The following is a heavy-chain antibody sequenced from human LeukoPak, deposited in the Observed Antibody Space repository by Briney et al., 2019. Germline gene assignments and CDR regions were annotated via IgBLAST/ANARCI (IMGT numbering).Heavy chain of an antibody. V-gene: IGHV1-2*06. Sequence: ASVKVSCKASGYTFTGYYMHWVRQAPGQGLEWMGRINPNSGGTNYAQKFQGRVTMTRDTSISTAYMELSRLRSDDTAVYYCAREESVRGVGDCWGQGTLVTVSS. J-gene: IGHJ4*02. CDR1: GYTFTGYY. CDR3: AREESVRGVGDC. D-gene: IGHD3-10*01. CDR2: INPNSGGT.